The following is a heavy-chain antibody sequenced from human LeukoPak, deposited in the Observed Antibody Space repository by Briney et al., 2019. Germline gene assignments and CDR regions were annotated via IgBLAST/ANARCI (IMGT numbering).Heavy chain of an antibody. V-gene: IGHV3-73*01. CDR3: IIDYYYYMDV. J-gene: IGHJ6*03. CDR1: GVTFSGST. Sequence: GGSLRLSCAASGVTFSGSTMHWGRQASGEGREWVGRIRSKANSYATVYAASVKSRFTISRDDSKNTAYLQMHRLKTEYTAVYYCIIDYYYYMDVWGKGTTVTVSS. CDR2: IRSKANSYAT.